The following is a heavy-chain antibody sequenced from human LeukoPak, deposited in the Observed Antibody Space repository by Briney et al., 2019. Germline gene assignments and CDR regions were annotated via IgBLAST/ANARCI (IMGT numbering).Heavy chain of an antibody. Sequence: PSETLSLTCTVSGGSTSSYYWSWIRQPPGKGLEWIGYIYYSGSTNYNPSLKSRVTISVDTSKNQFSLKLSSVTAADTAVYYCARVAGGRRDNLWPFDYWGQGTLVTLSS. CDR2: IYYSGST. CDR1: GGSTSSYY. D-gene: IGHD2/OR15-2a*01. V-gene: IGHV4-59*01. CDR3: ARVAGGRRDNLWPFDY. J-gene: IGHJ4*02.